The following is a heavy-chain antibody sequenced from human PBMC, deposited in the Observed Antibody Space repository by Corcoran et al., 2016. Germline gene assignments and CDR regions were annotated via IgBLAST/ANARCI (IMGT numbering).Heavy chain of an antibody. Sequence: EVQLVESGGGLVKPGGSLRLSCAASGFMFITYSMHWVRQAPGKGLEWVSSISSTGSYKDYADSVKGRFTISRDNAKNSLYLQMNSLRAEDTAGYYCARDPMAGTDYFDYWGQGTLVTVSS. CDR2: ISSTGSYK. CDR3: ARDPMAGTDYFDY. V-gene: IGHV3-21*01. CDR1: GFMFITYS. D-gene: IGHD6-19*01. J-gene: IGHJ4*02.